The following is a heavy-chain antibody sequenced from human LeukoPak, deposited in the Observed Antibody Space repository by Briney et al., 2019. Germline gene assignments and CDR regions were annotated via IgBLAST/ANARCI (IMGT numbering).Heavy chain of an antibody. J-gene: IGHJ4*02. D-gene: IGHD5-12*01. CDR2: INPNSGGT. V-gene: IGHV1-2*02. CDR1: GYIFTGYY. CDR3: ARVDGGYASSYYFDY. Sequence: ASVKVSCKASGYIFTGYYMHWVRQAPGQGLEWMGWINPNSGGTNYAQKFQGRVTMTRDTSISTAYMELSRLRSDDTAVYYCARVDGGYASSYYFDYWGQGTLVTVSS.